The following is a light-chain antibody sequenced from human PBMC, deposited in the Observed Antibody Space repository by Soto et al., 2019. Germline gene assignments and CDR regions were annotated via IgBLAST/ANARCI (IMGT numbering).Light chain of an antibody. V-gene: IGKV3-15*01. CDR2: DAS. CDR3: QHYNNWPPIT. Sequence: EILMTQSPATLSVSPGERATLSCRANQTVRSNLAWYQQKPGQAPRLLIYDASTRVAGIPARFSGSGSGTEFTLTISSLQSEDFAVYYCQHYNNWPPITFGQGTRLEIK. CDR1: QTVRSN. J-gene: IGKJ5*01.